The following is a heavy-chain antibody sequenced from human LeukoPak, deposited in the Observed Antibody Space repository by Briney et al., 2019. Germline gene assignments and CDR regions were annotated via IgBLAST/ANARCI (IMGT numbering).Heavy chain of an antibody. D-gene: IGHD3-3*01. J-gene: IGHJ4*02. CDR1: GFTFSSYA. V-gene: IGHV3-48*04. CDR3: ARDSTADFWSGLYYFDY. CDR2: ISSSGSTI. Sequence: GGSLRLSCAASGFTFSSYAMSWVRQAPGKGLEWVSYISSSGSTIYYADSVKGRFTISRDNAKNSLYLQMNSLRAEDTAVYYCARDSTADFWSGLYYFDYWGQGTLVTVSS.